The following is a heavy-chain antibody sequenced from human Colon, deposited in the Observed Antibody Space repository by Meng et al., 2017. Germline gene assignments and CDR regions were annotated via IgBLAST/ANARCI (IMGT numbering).Heavy chain of an antibody. CDR1: GYSFSNYG. CDR3: ARVPLSVVVVAASFDY. V-gene: IGHV7-4-1*02. CDR2: INSYSGNP. J-gene: IGHJ4*02. D-gene: IGHD2-15*01. Sequence: QVHLVQSGPEVKKPGSSVKVSCKASGYSFSNYGIHWVRQAPGQGLQLMGWINSYSGNPTYAQGFTGRFVFSLDTSVSTAFLQINNLETEDTAVYYCARVPLSVVVVAASFDYWGQGTLVTVSS.